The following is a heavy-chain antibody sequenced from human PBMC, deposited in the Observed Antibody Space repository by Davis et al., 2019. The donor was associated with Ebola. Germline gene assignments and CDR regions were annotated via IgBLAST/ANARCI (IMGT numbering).Heavy chain of an antibody. Sequence: GESLKISCAASGFTFSSYGMHWVRQAPGKGLEWVAFIRYDGSNKYYADSVKGRFTISRDNSENTLYLQMNSLRAEDTAVYYCAKEGYYDSSGYYWGQGTLVTVSS. J-gene: IGHJ4*02. CDR3: AKEGYYDSSGYY. CDR1: GFTFSSYG. CDR2: IRYDGSNK. V-gene: IGHV3-30*02. D-gene: IGHD3-22*01.